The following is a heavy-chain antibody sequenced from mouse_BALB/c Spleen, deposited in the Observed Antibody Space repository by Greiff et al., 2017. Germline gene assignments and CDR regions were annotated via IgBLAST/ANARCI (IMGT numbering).Heavy chain of an antibody. Sequence: EVQVVESGGGLVQPGGSLKLSCAASGFTFSSYGMSWVRQTPDKRLELVATINSNGGSTYYPDSVKGRFTISRDNAKNTLYLQMSSLKSEDTAMYYCARDLTGTDYWGQGTTLTVSS. D-gene: IGHD4-1*01. CDR3: ARDLTGTDY. V-gene: IGHV5-6-3*01. CDR2: INSNGGST. CDR1: GFTFSSYG. J-gene: IGHJ2*01.